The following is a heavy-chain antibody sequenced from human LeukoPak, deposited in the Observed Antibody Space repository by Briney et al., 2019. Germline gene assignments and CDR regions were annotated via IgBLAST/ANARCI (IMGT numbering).Heavy chain of an antibody. CDR3: ATGYGDYYFDY. D-gene: IGHD4-17*01. CDR2: IYYSGST. CDR1: GGSISSYY. J-gene: IGHJ4*02. Sequence: PSETLSLTCTVSGGSISSYYWGWIRQPPGKGLEWIGYIYYSGSTDYNPSLKSRVTISVHTSKIQFSLKLSSVTAADTAVYYCATGYGDYYFDYWGQGTLVTVSS. V-gene: IGHV4-59*01.